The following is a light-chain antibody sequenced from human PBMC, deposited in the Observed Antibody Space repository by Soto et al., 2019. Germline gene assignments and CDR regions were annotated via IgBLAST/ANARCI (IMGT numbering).Light chain of an antibody. Sequence: AIQMTQSPSCLSASVGDRVTITCRASQGIRNDLGWYQQKPGKAPKLLIYAASSLQSGVPSRFSGSGSGTDFTLTISSLQPEDFATYYCLQDYNYPWTFGHGIKVEIX. CDR3: LQDYNYPWT. CDR2: AAS. V-gene: IGKV1-6*01. J-gene: IGKJ1*01. CDR1: QGIRND.